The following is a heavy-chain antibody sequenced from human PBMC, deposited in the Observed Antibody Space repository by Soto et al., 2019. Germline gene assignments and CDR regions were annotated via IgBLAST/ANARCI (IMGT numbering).Heavy chain of an antibody. Sequence: ASVKVSCKASGYTFTSYGISWVRQAPGQGLEWMGWISAYNGNTNYAQKLQGRVTMATDTSTSTAYMELRSLRSDDTAVYYCARDRRGNYYDSSGYRDPNAFDIWGQGTMVTVSS. CDR3: ARDRRGNYYDSSGYRDPNAFDI. V-gene: IGHV1-18*04. CDR1: GYTFTSYG. J-gene: IGHJ3*02. CDR2: ISAYNGNT. D-gene: IGHD3-22*01.